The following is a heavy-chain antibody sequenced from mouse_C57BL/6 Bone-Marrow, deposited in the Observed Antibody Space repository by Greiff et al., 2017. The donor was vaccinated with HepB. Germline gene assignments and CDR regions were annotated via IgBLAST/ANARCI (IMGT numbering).Heavy chain of an antibody. Sequence: EVQRVESGGGLVQPGGSLSLSCAASGFTFTDYYMSWVRQPPGKALEWLGFIRNKANGYTTEYSASVKGRFTISRDNSQSILYLQMNALRAEDSATYYCARYIPYGSRSLYAMDYWGQGTSVTVSS. D-gene: IGHD1-1*01. CDR2: IRNKANGYTT. J-gene: IGHJ4*01. CDR3: ARYIPYGSRSLYAMDY. V-gene: IGHV7-3*01. CDR1: GFTFTDYY.